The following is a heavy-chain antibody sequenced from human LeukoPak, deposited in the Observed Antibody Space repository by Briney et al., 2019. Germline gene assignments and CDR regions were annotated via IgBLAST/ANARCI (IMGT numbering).Heavy chain of an antibody. CDR3: ARDIAFWSGYFY. CDR1: GFTFSSYA. D-gene: IGHD3-3*01. CDR2: ISYDGSNK. V-gene: IGHV3-30-3*01. Sequence: PGRSLRLSCAASGFTFSSYAMHWVRRAPGKGLEWVAVISYDGSNKYYADSVKGRFTISRDNSKNTLYLQMNSLRAEDTAVYYCARDIAFWSGYFYWGQGTLVTVSS. J-gene: IGHJ4*02.